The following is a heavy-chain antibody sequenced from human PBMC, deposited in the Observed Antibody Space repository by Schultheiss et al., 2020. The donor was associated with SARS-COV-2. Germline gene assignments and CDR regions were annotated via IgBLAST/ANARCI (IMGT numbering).Heavy chain of an antibody. CDR2: INPNSGGT. D-gene: IGHD5-12*01. CDR1: GYTFTSYY. Sequence: ASVKVSCKASGYTFTSYYMHWVRQAPGQGLEWMGWINPNSGGTNYAQKFQGRVTMTRDTSISTAYMELSRLRSDDTAVYYCAREQWLRFKGTLGYWGQGTLVTVSS. CDR3: AREQWLRFKGTLGY. J-gene: IGHJ4*02. V-gene: IGHV1-2*02.